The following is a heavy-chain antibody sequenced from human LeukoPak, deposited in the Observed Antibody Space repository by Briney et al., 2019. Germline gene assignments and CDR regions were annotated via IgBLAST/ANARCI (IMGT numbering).Heavy chain of an antibody. CDR1: GYTFTGYY. CDR3: ARDAHLLWFGELLPGEIYGMDV. Sequence: ASAKVSCKASGYTFTGYYMHWVRQAPGQGLEWMGWINPNSGGTNYAQKFQGRVTMTRDTSISTAYMELSRLRSDDTAVYYCARDAHLLWFGELLPGEIYGMDVWGQGTTVTVSS. V-gene: IGHV1-2*02. J-gene: IGHJ6*02. CDR2: INPNSGGT. D-gene: IGHD3-10*01.